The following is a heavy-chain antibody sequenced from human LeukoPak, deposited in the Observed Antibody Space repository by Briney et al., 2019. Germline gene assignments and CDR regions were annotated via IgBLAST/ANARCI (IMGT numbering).Heavy chain of an antibody. V-gene: IGHV4-39*01. D-gene: IGHD3-9*01. Sequence: PSETLSLTCTVSGGSISSSSYYWGWIRQPPGKGLEWIGSIYYSGSTYYHPALKSRVTISVDTSKNQFSLKLSSVTAADTAVYYCARPYYDILTGYYPNAFDIWGQGTMVTVSS. CDR1: GGSISSSSYY. CDR2: IYYSGST. J-gene: IGHJ3*02. CDR3: ARPYYDILTGYYPNAFDI.